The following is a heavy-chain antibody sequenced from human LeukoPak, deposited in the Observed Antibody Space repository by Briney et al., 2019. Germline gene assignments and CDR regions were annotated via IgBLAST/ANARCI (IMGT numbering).Heavy chain of an antibody. CDR2: ISSSSSTI. CDR1: GFTFSSYS. J-gene: IGHJ5*02. Sequence: GGSLRLSCAASGFTFSSYSMNWVRQAPGKGLEWVSYISSSSSTIYYADSVKGRFTISRDNAKNSLYLQMNSLRAEDTAVYYCARDGNSWLNWFDPWGQGTLVTVSS. D-gene: IGHD6-13*01. V-gene: IGHV3-48*01. CDR3: ARDGNSWLNWFDP.